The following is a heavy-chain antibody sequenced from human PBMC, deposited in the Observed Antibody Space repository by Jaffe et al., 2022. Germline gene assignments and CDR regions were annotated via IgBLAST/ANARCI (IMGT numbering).Heavy chain of an antibody. D-gene: IGHD1-26*01. Sequence: EVQLVESGGGLVQPGRSLRLSCTASGFTFGDYAMSWVRQAPGKGLEWVGFIRSKAYGGTTEYAASVKGRFTISRDDSKSIAYLQMNSLKTEDTAVYYCTRVVPWWEHAERAGYYFDYWGQGTLVTVSS. CDR1: GFTFGDYA. V-gene: IGHV3-49*04. J-gene: IGHJ4*02. CDR2: IRSKAYGGTT. CDR3: TRVVPWWEHAERAGYYFDY.